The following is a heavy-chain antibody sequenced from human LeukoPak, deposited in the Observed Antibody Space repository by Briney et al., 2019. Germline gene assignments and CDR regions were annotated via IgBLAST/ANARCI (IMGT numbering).Heavy chain of an antibody. V-gene: IGHV4-30-4*01. D-gene: IGHD2-21*02. CDR1: GGSISSGDYY. Sequence: PSQTLSLTCTVSGGSISSGDYYWSWIRQPPGKGLEWIGYIYYSGSTYYNPSLKSRVTISVDTSKNQFSLKLSSVTAADTAVYYCATAEPYCGGDCSFDYWGQGTLVTVSS. CDR3: ATAEPYCGGDCSFDY. J-gene: IGHJ4*02. CDR2: IYYSGST.